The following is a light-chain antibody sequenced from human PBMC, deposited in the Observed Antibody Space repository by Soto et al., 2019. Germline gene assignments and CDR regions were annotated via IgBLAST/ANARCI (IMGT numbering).Light chain of an antibody. CDR1: QSVSSSH. CDR3: QQYGSSPRT. CDR2: GAS. V-gene: IGKV3-20*01. Sequence: EIVLTQSPGTLSLSPGERATLSCRASQSVSSSHLAWYQQKPGQAPRLLISGASSRATGIPDRFTGSGSGTDFTLTINRLEPEDFAVYYCQQYGSSPRTFGQGTKVDIK. J-gene: IGKJ1*01.